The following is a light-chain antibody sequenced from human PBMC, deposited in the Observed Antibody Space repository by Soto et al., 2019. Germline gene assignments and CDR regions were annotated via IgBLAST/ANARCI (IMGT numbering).Light chain of an antibody. CDR3: QESYSTPLT. V-gene: IGKV1-39*01. CDR1: QSISRY. J-gene: IGKJ4*01. CDR2: GAS. Sequence: DIQTTRSPSSLSASVGDRVTITCRTSQSISRYLNWYQQKPGRAPKLLIYGASTLESGVPSRFSGSGSGTDFTLTINNLQPEDFASYFCQESYSTPLTFGGGTKVDIK.